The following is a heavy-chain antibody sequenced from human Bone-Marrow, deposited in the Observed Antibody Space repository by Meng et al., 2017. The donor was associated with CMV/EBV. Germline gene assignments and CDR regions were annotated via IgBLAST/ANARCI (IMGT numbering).Heavy chain of an antibody. V-gene: IGHV6-1*01. CDR1: GDSVSSNSAA. Sequence: ISGDSVSSNSAAWKWIRQSPSRGLEWLGRTYYRSKWYNDYAVSVKSRITINPDTSKNQFSLQLNSVTPEDTAVYYCARLDRTLGWFDPWGQGTLVTVSS. CDR2: TYYRSKWYN. CDR3: ARLDRTLGWFDP. D-gene: IGHD1-14*01. J-gene: IGHJ5*02.